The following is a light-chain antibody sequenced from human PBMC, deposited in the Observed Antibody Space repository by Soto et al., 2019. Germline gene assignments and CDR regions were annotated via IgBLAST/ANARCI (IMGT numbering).Light chain of an antibody. V-gene: IGKV1-5*01. Sequence: DIQMTQSPSTLSATAGDRVAITCRASQSISSWLAWYQHKPGKAPKLLIYDASNLDSGVPSRFSGSGSGTEFSLTISDLQPDDCATYYCQQSYSTPLTFGGGTKVDIK. CDR3: QQSYSTPLT. CDR2: DAS. CDR1: QSISSW. J-gene: IGKJ4*01.